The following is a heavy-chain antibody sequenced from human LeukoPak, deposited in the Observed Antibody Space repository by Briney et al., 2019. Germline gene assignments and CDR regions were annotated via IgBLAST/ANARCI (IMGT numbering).Heavy chain of an antibody. J-gene: IGHJ4*02. CDR1: GFTFSSYA. CDR3: ARGPIHMITFGGVIGPFDY. CDR2: ISYDGSNK. Sequence: EGSLRLSCAASGFTFSSYAMHWVRQAPGKGLEWVAVISYDGSNKYYADSVKGRFTISRDNSKNTLYLQMNSLRAEDTAVYYCARGPIHMITFGGVIGPFDYWGQGTLVTVSS. V-gene: IGHV3-30-3*01. D-gene: IGHD3-16*02.